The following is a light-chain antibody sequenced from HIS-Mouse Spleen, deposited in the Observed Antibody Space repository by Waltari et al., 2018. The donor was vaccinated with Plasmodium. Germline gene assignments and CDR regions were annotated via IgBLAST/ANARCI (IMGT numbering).Light chain of an antibody. Sequence: SYELTQPPSVSVSPGQTARITCSGDALPKKYAYWYQQKPGQAPVLVIYRDSNRPSGIPERFSGSNSGNTATLTISRAQAGDEADYYCQVWDSSTVVFGGGTKLTVL. CDR3: QVWDSSTVV. V-gene: IGLV3-9*01. J-gene: IGLJ2*01. CDR2: RDS. CDR1: ALPKKY.